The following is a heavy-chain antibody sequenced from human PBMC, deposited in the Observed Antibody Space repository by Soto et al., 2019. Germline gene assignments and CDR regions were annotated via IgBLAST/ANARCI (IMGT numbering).Heavy chain of an antibody. CDR3: ARVHRYQLLSMGYYGMDV. J-gene: IGHJ6*02. CDR1: GGSISSGDYY. V-gene: IGHV4-61*08. Sequence: QVQLQESGPGLVKPSQTLSLTCTVSGGSISSGDYYWSWIRQPPGKGLEWIGYIYYSGSTNYNPSLKSRVTISVDTSKNQFSLKLSSVTAADTAVYYCARVHRYQLLSMGYYGMDVWGQGTTVTVSS. CDR2: IYYSGST. D-gene: IGHD2-2*01.